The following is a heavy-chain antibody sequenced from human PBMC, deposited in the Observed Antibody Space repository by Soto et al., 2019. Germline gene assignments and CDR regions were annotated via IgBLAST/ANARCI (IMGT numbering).Heavy chain of an antibody. J-gene: IGHJ4*02. CDR1: GGSVSSGSYY. V-gene: IGHV4-61*01. D-gene: IGHD2-21*01. CDR3: ARGNSRGLNY. CDR2: IYYSGST. Sequence: SETLSLTCTVSGGSVSSGSYYWSWIRQPPGKGLEWIGYIYYSGSTNYNPPLKSRVTISVDTSKNQFSLKLSSVTAADTAVYYCARGNSRGLNYWGQGTLVTVSS.